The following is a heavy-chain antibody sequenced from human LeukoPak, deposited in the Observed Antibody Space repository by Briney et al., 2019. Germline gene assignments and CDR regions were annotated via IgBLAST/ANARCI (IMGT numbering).Heavy chain of an antibody. CDR1: GFTFSSYW. CDR3: ASQGVVITGSYFDY. Sequence: PGGSLRLSCAASGFTFSSYWMHWFRQAPGKGLVWVSRINSDGSSRSYADSVTGRFTISRDNARNTLYLQMNGLGAEDTAVYYCASQGVVITGSYFDYWGQGTLVTVSS. J-gene: IGHJ4*02. CDR2: INSDGSSR. D-gene: IGHD3-22*01. V-gene: IGHV3-74*01.